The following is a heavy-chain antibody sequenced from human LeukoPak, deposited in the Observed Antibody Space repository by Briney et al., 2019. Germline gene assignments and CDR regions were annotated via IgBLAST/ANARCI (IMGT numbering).Heavy chain of an antibody. J-gene: IGHJ6*02. D-gene: IGHD6-13*01. Sequence: PSETLSLTCAVSGGSISSGGYSWSWIRQPPGKGLEWIGYIYHSGSTYYNPSLKSRVPISVDRSKNQFSLKLSSVTAADTAVYYCARGFSSSWYDRYYYYGMDVWGQGTTVTVSS. CDR2: IYHSGST. CDR3: ARGFSSSWYDRYYYYGMDV. V-gene: IGHV4-30-2*01. CDR1: GGSISSGGYS.